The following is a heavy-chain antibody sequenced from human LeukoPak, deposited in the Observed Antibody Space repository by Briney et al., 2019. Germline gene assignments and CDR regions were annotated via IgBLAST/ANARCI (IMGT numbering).Heavy chain of an antibody. V-gene: IGHV1-69*05. CDR1: GGTFSSYA. CDR3: ARTPYSGSQFDY. CDR2: IIPIVGAA. J-gene: IGHJ4*02. Sequence: SLKVSCKAYGGTFSSYAISCVRQAPGEGLEWMGRIIPIVGAANYAQKFQGGVTITTDESTSTAYMELSSFRSEDTAVYYCARTPYSGSQFDYWGQRTMVTVSS. D-gene: IGHD1-26*01.